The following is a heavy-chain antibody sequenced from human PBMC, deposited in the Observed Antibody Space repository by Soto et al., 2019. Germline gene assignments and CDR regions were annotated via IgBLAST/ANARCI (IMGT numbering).Heavy chain of an antibody. CDR2: INPSGGTI. D-gene: IGHD3-9*01. CDR1: GYTFTSFY. CDR3: TRGRAYFDILSGYPDS. Sequence: QVQLVQSGTEAKKPGASVKVSCRTSGYTFTSFYVHWVRQAPGQGLEWMGVINPSGGTITFAQKFQGRVTMTRDTSTRTVYMELRSLRSEDTAVYFCTRGRAYFDILSGYPDSWGQGTLVTVSS. V-gene: IGHV1-46*03. J-gene: IGHJ4*02.